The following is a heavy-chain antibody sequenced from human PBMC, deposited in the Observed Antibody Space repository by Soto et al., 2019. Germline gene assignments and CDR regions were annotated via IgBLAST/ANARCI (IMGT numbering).Heavy chain of an antibody. J-gene: IGHJ4*02. CDR1: GFTFSSYA. Sequence: EVQLLESGGGLGRPGGSLRLSCAASGFTFSSYAMTWVRQAPGKGLEWVSDISTSGGSTYYADSVKGRFTISRDKSKNTLYLQMDSLGAEDTAIYYCAKGRFRPGAYVFWGQGTLVTVSS. CDR3: AKGRFRPGAYVF. D-gene: IGHD3-10*02. V-gene: IGHV3-23*01. CDR2: ISTSGGST.